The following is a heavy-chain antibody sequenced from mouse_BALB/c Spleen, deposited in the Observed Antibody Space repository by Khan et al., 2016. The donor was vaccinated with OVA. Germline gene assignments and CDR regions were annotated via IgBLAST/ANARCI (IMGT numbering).Heavy chain of an antibody. J-gene: IGHJ2*01. D-gene: IGHD1-1*01. CDR2: INPHIGET. V-gene: IGHV1-20*02. Sequence: EVQLQESGPELVKPGASVKISCKASGYSFTGYFMNWVMQSHGKSLEWIGRINPHIGETFYNQKFVGKATLTLDESSSTAHMELRSLASEDSAVYFCARKNGSDFDYWGQGTTLTVSS. CDR1: GYSFTGYF. CDR3: ARKNGSDFDY.